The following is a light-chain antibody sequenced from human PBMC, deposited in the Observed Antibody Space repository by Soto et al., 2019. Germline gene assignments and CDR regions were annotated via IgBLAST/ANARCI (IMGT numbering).Light chain of an antibody. J-gene: IGKJ5*01. V-gene: IGKV3-20*01. CDR1: QSVSSSQ. Sequence: EIVLTQSPGTLSLSPGEGATLSCRAGQSVSSSQLAWYQQKPGQPPRLLVYGASSRATDIPDRFSGSGSGSDFTLAISRLEPEDFAVYYCQHYGGAPLTFGQGTRLEIK. CDR3: QHYGGAPLT. CDR2: GAS.